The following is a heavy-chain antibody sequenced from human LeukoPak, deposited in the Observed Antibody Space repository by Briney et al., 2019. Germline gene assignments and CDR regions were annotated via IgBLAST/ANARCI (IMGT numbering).Heavy chain of an antibody. CDR1: GFTFSNHC. CDR3: TRDSGTYNWFDP. D-gene: IGHD1-26*01. Sequence: GRSLRLSCAASGFTFSNHCMSWVRQAPGKGLEWVGQIDKKDKGYATATAYAASVKGRFTISRDDSINTAYLQMESLKTEDTALYYCTRDSGTYNWFDPWGQGTLVTVSS. CDR2: IDKKDKGYATAT. J-gene: IGHJ5*02. V-gene: IGHV3-73*01.